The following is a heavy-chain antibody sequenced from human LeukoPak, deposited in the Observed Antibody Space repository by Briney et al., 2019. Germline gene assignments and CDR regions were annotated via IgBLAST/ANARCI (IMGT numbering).Heavy chain of an antibody. CDR3: AREFQQWLVYGAFDI. J-gene: IGHJ3*02. CDR2: IYTSGST. CDR1: GGSISSYY. V-gene: IGHV4-4*07. D-gene: IGHD6-19*01. Sequence: SETLSLTCTVSGGSISSYYWSWIRNPAGKGLEWIGRIYTSGSTNYNPSLKSRVTISVDKSKNQFSLKLSSVTAADTAVYYCAREFQQWLVYGAFDIWGQGTMVTVSS.